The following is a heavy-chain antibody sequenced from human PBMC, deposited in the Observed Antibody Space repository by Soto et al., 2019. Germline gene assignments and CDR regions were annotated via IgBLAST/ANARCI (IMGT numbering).Heavy chain of an antibody. Sequence: EVQLLESGGVLVQPGGSLRLSCAASGFSFSGYAMTWVRQAPGKGLEWVSTTGASGRTTYYADSVKGLFTVSRDNSKNTLDLQMSSLRADDTAVYYCATVHNTSRSFDYWGQGTLVTVSS. V-gene: IGHV3-23*01. J-gene: IGHJ4*02. CDR2: TGASGRTT. CDR3: ATVHNTSRSFDY. CDR1: GFSFSGYA. D-gene: IGHD1-20*01.